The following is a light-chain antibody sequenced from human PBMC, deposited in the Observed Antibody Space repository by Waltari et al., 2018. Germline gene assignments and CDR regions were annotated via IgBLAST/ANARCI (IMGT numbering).Light chain of an antibody. CDR2: KNN. V-gene: IGLV1-44*01. J-gene: IGLJ1*01. CDR3: ASWDDSLNGLYV. CDR1: TSNIGTNT. Sequence: QSVLTQPPSASGTPGQRVTISCSGSTSNIGTNTVNRQQPLPGTAPKLLIYKNNQRPSGVPDRISGSKSATSASLAISGLQSEDEADYYCASWDDSLNGLYVFGTGTKVTVL.